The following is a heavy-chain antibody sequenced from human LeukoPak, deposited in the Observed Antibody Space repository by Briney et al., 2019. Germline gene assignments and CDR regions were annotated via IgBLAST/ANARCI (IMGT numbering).Heavy chain of an antibody. J-gene: IGHJ3*02. V-gene: IGHV4-59*01. Sequence: PSETLSLTCTVSGGSISSYYWSWIRQPPGKGLEWIGYIYYSGSTNYNPSLKSRVTISVDTSKNQFSLKLSSVTAADTAVYYCARSSMVRGFKVAFDIWGQGTMVTVSS. D-gene: IGHD3-10*01. CDR3: ARSSMVRGFKVAFDI. CDR1: GGSISSYY. CDR2: IYYSGST.